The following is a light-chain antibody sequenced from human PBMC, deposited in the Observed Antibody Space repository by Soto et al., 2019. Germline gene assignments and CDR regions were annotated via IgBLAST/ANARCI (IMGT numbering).Light chain of an antibody. J-gene: IGLJ1*01. CDR1: SSNIGTNT. V-gene: IGLV1-44*01. CDR2: SSN. CDR3: CSYAGSYTRV. Sequence: QSVLTQPPSASGTPGQRVTISCSGGSSNIGTNTVNWYQQLPGTAPKLLIYSSNQRPSGVPDRFSGSKSGTSASLAISGLQSEDEADYYCCSYAGSYTRVFGTGTKLTVL.